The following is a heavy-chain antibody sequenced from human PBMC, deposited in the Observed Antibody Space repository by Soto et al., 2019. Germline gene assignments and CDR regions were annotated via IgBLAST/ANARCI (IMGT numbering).Heavy chain of an antibody. J-gene: IGHJ4*02. CDR1: GYTFTSYG. D-gene: IGHD3-9*01. Sequence: ASVKVSCKASGYTFTSYGISWVRQAPGQGLEWMGWISAYNGNTNYAQKLQGRVTMTTDTSTSTAYMELRSLRSDDTAVYYCAIDISPYYDILTGYYAFDYWGQGTLVTVSS. CDR2: ISAYNGNT. V-gene: IGHV1-18*01. CDR3: AIDISPYYDILTGYYAFDY.